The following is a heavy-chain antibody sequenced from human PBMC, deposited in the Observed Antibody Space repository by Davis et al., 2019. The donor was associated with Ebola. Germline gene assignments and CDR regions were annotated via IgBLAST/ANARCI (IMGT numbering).Heavy chain of an antibody. CDR2: VDPSDSYT. D-gene: IGHD3-22*01. Sequence: GESLKISCKGSEFSFISYWIVWVRQLPGKGLEWMGNVDPSDSYTNYSPSFQGHVSISADKSISTAYLQWSSLKASDTAMYYCATVSHDSSGPTYWGQGTLVTVSS. V-gene: IGHV5-10-1*01. CDR1: EFSFISYW. J-gene: IGHJ4*02. CDR3: ATVSHDSSGPTY.